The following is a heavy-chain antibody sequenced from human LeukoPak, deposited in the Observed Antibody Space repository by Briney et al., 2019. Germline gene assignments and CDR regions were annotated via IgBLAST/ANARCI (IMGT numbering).Heavy chain of an antibody. CDR2: INPSGGST. CDR3: GAYGNRYNYDGMDV. V-gene: IGHV1-46*01. J-gene: IGHJ6*02. D-gene: IGHD4-11*01. CDR1: GYTFTNYY. Sequence: ASVKVSCKASGYTFTNYYMHWVRQAPGQGLEWMGIINPSGGSTSYAQKFQGRVTMTSDTSTSTVYMELSSLRSDDTAVYYCGAYGNRYNYDGMDVWGQGTTVTVSS.